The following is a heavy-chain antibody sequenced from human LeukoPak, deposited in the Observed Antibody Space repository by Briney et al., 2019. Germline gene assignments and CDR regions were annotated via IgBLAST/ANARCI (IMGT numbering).Heavy chain of an antibody. CDR2: ISSSSSTI. Sequence: GGSLRHSCAASGFTFSRYSMNWVRQAPGKGLEWGAYISSSSSTIYYADSVKGRFTISRDQAQNSLYLQINSLRAEDTAVYYCARDGIVVVPAAIGLKRYYYYGMDVWGQGTTVTVSS. J-gene: IGHJ6*02. CDR1: GFTFSRYS. D-gene: IGHD2-2*01. CDR3: ARDGIVVVPAAIGLKRYYYYGMDV. V-gene: IGHV3-48*01.